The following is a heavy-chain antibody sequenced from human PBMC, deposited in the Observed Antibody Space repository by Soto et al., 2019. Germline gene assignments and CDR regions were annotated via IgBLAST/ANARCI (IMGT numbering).Heavy chain of an antibody. V-gene: IGHV4-39*01. J-gene: IGHJ5*02. Sequence: QVQLQESGPGLVKPSETLSLTCTVSGGSISSTGFCWGWIRQPPGKGPEWIGSICYSGSTFYNPSPKVRVTLSVCTSKNPCSVKMSSVTAADTGVHYCARHLPLSIRPIGGWFDPWGQGTLVTVSS. CDR1: GGSISSTGFC. CDR2: ICYSGST. CDR3: ARHLPLSIRPIGGWFDP. D-gene: IGHD3-3*02.